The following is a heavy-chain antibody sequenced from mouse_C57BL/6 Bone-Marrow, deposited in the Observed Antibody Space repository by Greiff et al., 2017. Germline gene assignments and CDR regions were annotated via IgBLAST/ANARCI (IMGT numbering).Heavy chain of an antibody. CDR1: GYTFTSYW. CDR3: ARSGPLGRSFDY. Sequence: QVHVKQPGAELVKPGASVKMSCKASGYTFTSYWITWVKQRPGQGLEWIGDIYPTSGRTNYNEKFKSKAILTVDTSSITSYMQLSSLTSEDSAVFYCARSGPLGRSFDYWGQGTTLTVSS. CDR2: IYPTSGRT. J-gene: IGHJ2*01. D-gene: IGHD4-1*01. V-gene: IGHV1-55*01.